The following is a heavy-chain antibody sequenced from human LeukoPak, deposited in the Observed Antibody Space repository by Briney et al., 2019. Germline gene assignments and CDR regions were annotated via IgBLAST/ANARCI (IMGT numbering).Heavy chain of an antibody. Sequence: GASVKVSCKASGYTFTGYYMHWVRQAPGQGLEWMGWINPNSGGTNYAQKFQGRVTMTRDTSISTAYMELSRLRSDDTAVYYCAREKRSGYYYGNDAFDIWGQGTMVTVSS. CDR1: GYTFTGYY. CDR3: AREKRSGYYYGNDAFDI. D-gene: IGHD3-22*01. CDR2: INPNSGGT. V-gene: IGHV1-2*02. J-gene: IGHJ3*02.